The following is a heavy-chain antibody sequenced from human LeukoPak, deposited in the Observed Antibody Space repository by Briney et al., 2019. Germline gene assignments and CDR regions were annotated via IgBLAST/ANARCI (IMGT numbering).Heavy chain of an antibody. CDR2: IKSESDGGTT. J-gene: IGHJ5*02. D-gene: IGHD1-26*01. V-gene: IGHV3-15*01. Sequence: KPGGSLRLSCVASRFAFSQAWMSWVRQAPGKGLEWVGRIKSESDGGTTDCAAPVKGRLTISRDDSKNTLPLQMNSLRTEDTAVYYCTTSGWFDHWGQGTLVTVSS. CDR3: TTSGWFDH. CDR1: RFAFSQAW.